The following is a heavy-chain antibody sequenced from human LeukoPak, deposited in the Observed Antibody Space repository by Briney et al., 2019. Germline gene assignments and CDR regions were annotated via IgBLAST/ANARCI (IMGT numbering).Heavy chain of an antibody. D-gene: IGHD2-21*01. J-gene: IGHJ5*02. CDR1: GGTFSSYA. Sequence: SVKVSCKASGGTFSSYAISWVRQAPGQGLEWMGRIIPIFGTANYAQKFQGRVTITTDESTSTAYMELSSLRSEDTAVYYCARDLLGVVVIAHNWFDPWGQGTLVTVSS. CDR3: ARDLLGVVVIAHNWFDP. CDR2: IIPIFGTA. V-gene: IGHV1-69*05.